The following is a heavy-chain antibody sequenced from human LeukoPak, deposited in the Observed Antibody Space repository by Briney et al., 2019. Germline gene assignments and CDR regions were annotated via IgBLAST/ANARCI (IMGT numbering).Heavy chain of an antibody. D-gene: IGHD6-13*01. CDR3: AKDLGYSNSWYGYYFDY. Sequence: ASVKVSCKASGYTFTSYGISWVRQAPGQGLEWMGWISAYNGNTNYAQKLQGRVTMTTDTSTSTAYIELRSLRSDDTAVYHCAKDLGYSNSWYGYYFDYWGQGTLVTVSS. CDR1: GYTFTSYG. V-gene: IGHV1-18*01. CDR2: ISAYNGNT. J-gene: IGHJ4*02.